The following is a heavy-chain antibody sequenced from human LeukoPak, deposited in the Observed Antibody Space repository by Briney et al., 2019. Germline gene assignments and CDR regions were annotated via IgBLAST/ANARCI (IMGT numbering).Heavy chain of an antibody. CDR3: ARHGHCTNGVCYSNYYYYMDV. CDR2: IYPGDSDT. D-gene: IGHD2-8*01. CDR1: GYSFTSYW. Sequence: GESLKISCKGSGYSFTSYWIGWVRQTPGKGLEWMGIIYPGDSDTRCSPSFEGQVITSVDKSISTAYLQWSGLKASDTATYYCARHGHCTNGVCYSNYYYYMDVWGKGTTVTVSS. V-gene: IGHV5-51*01. J-gene: IGHJ6*03.